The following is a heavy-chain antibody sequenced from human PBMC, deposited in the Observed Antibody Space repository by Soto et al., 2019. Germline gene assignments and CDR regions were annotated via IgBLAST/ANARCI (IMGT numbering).Heavy chain of an antibody. CDR1: GGSISSGDYY. J-gene: IGHJ4*02. CDR3: ASNSYRYTFYDY. D-gene: IGHD5-18*01. CDR2: IYYSGST. Sequence: TSETLSLTCTVSGGSISSGDYYWSWIRQPPGKGLEWIGYIYYSGSTYYNPSLKSRVTISVDTSKNQFSLKLSSVTAADTAVYYCASNSYRYTFYDYWGQGTLVTVSS. V-gene: IGHV4-30-4*01.